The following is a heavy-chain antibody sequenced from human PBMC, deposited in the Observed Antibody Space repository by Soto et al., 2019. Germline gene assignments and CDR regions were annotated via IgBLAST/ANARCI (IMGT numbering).Heavy chain of an antibody. CDR1: GGSISSGGTGSY. V-gene: IGHV4-31*03. CDR2: IYYTGNT. Sequence: QVQLQESGPGLVKPSQTLSLTCTVSGGSISSGGTGSYWTWIRQLPGKGLEWIGYIYYTGNTYYNPSLKRRPTISIDTSENQFSLKLTSVTAAATAVYFCASGHDAYKVRYWGQGTLVTVSS. J-gene: IGHJ4*02. D-gene: IGHD1-1*01. CDR3: ASGHDAYKVRY.